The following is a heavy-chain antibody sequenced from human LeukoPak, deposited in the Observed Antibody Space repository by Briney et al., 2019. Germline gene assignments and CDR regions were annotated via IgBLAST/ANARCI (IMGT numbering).Heavy chain of an antibody. CDR1: GGSINYNY. Sequence: PSETLSLTCSVSGGSINYNYWSWIRQTAGEGLEWIGRISTSGSTHYNPSLKSRVTISLDRSKNQFSLNLFSVTAADTAVYYCARDQWATVDLTMWYFDLWGRGSLVIVSS. J-gene: IGHJ2*01. CDR2: ISTSGST. V-gene: IGHV4-4*07. CDR3: ARDQWATVDLTMWYFDL. D-gene: IGHD3-3*01.